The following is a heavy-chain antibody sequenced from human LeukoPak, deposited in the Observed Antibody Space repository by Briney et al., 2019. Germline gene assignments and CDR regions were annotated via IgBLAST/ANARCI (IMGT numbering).Heavy chain of an antibody. Sequence: GGSLRLSCAASGFTFDDYAMHWVRQAPGKGLEWVSLISWDGGSTYYADSVKGRFTISRDNSKNSLYLQMNSLRAEDTALYYCATGGETTVTVYYFDYWGQGTLVTVSS. CDR2: ISWDGGST. CDR1: GFTFDDYA. CDR3: ATGGETTVTVYYFDY. D-gene: IGHD4-17*01. J-gene: IGHJ4*02. V-gene: IGHV3-43D*03.